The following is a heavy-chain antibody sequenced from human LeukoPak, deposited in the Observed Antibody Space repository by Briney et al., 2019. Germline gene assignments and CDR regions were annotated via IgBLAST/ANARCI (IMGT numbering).Heavy chain of an antibody. CDR1: GYTFTCYD. CDR3: ARGPRVFGVVLSSHWFFDV. V-gene: IGHV1-8*01. J-gene: IGHJ2*01. CDR2: MNPKTGNT. Sequence: ASVKVSCKASGYTFTCYDINWVRQAAGQGLEWMGWMNPKTGNTGYAQKFQGRLSFTRNTSINTAYMELSSLRSEDTAVYYCARGPRVFGVVLSSHWFFDVWGRGTLVTVSS. D-gene: IGHD3-3*01.